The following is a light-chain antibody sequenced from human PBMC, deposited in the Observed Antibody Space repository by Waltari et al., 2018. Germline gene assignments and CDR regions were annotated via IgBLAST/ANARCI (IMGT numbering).Light chain of an antibody. CDR2: GAS. CDR3: QQYGSSPPTG. CDR1: QSVNSRY. Sequence: EIVLTQSPGTLSLSAGERATLSCRASQSVNSRYLAWYQQKSGQAPRLLIHGASSRATGIPDRFSGSGSGTDFTLTISRLEPEDFAVYYCQQYGSSPPTGFGPGTKLEIK. V-gene: IGKV3-20*01. J-gene: IGKJ3*01.